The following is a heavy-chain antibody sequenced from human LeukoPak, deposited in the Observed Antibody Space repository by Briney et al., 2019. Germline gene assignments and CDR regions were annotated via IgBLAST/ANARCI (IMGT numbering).Heavy chain of an antibody. CDR2: ISGSGGST. D-gene: IGHD2-2*01. Sequence: GGSLRLSCAASGFTFSSYAMSWVRQAPGKGLEWVSAISGSGGSTYYADSVKGRFTISRDNSKNTLYLQMNSLRAEDTAVYYCAKEDLGYCSSTTCYVFDYWGQGTLVTVSS. CDR3: AKEDLGYCSSTTCYVFDY. CDR1: GFTFSSYA. J-gene: IGHJ4*02. V-gene: IGHV3-23*01.